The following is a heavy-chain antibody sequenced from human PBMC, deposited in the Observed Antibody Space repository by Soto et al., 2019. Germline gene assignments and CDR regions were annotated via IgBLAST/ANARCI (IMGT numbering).Heavy chain of an antibody. V-gene: IGHV5-10-1*01. CDR3: ARQIYDSDTGPNFQYYFDS. D-gene: IGHD3-22*01. J-gene: IGHJ4*02. CDR1: GYSFAGYW. CDR2: IDPSDSQT. Sequence: GESLKISCKGSGYSFAGYWITWVRQKPGKGLEWMGRIDPSDSQTYYSPSFRGHVTISVTKSITTVFLQWSSLRASDTAMYYCARQIYDSDTGPNFQYYFDSWGQGTPVTVPS.